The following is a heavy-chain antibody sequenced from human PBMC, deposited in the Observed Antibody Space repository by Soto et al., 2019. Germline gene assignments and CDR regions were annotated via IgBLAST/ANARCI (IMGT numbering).Heavy chain of an antibody. CDR3: ARDYRQFDS. D-gene: IGHD4-4*01. CDR2: IGSDGNYI. Sequence: GGSLRLSCAASGFTFFSYTMNWVRQAPGKGLEWVATIGSDGNYIYYADSVKGRFTISRDNAKNLLYLEMNGVRGEDTALYYCARDYRQFDSWGQGTLVTVSS. V-gene: IGHV3-21*01. J-gene: IGHJ4*02. CDR1: GFTFFSYT.